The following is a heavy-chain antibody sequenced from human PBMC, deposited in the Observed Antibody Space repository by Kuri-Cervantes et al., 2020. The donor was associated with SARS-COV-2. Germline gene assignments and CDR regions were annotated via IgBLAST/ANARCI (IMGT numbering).Heavy chain of an antibody. CDR3: ATGVPIFGVVTIDY. V-gene: IGHV1-69*06. CDR1: GVTFSSYA. J-gene: IGHJ4*02. Sequence: SVKVSCKASGVTFSSYAISWVRQAPGQGLEWMGGIIPIIGTANDAQKFQGRVTMTEDTSTVTAYMELSSLGSEDTAVYYCATGVPIFGVVTIDYWGQGTLVTVSS. D-gene: IGHD3-3*01. CDR2: IIPIIGTA.